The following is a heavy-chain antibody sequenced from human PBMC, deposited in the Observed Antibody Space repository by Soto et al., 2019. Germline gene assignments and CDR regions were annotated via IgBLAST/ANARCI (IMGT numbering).Heavy chain of an antibody. V-gene: IGHV4-59*01. CDR3: ARDXLWFGELLSSYWYFDL. CDR2: IYYSGST. Sequence: QVQLQESGPGLVKPSETLSLTCTVSGGSISSYYWSWIRQPPGKGLEWIGYIYYSGSTNYNPSLKSRVTISVDTSKNQFSLKLSXVTAADTAVYYCARDXLWFGELLSSYWYFDLWGRGTLVTVSS. CDR1: GGSISSYY. J-gene: IGHJ2*01. D-gene: IGHD3-10*01.